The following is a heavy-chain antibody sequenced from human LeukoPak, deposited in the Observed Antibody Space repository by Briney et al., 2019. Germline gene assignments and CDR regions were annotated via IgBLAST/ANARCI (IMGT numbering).Heavy chain of an antibody. CDR2: ISWNSGSI. CDR3: AKDISGGFYDILTGPFDY. CDR1: GFTFSSYA. D-gene: IGHD3-9*01. V-gene: IGHV3-9*01. J-gene: IGHJ4*02. Sequence: GGSLRLSCAASGFTFSSYAMSWVRQAPGKGLEWVSGISWNSGSIGYADSVKGRFTISRDNAKNSLYLQMNSLRAEDTALYYCAKDISGGFYDILTGPFDYWGQGTLVTVSS.